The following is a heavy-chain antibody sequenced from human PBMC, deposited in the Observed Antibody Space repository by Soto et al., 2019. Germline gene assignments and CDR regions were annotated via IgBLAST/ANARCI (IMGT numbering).Heavy chain of an antibody. CDR1: GGTFSSYT. CDR2: IIPILGIA. D-gene: IGHD1-26*01. CDR3: ARGGWERQLNAFDI. Sequence: QVQLVQSGAEVKKPGSSVKVSCKASGGTFSSYTISWVRQAPGQGLEWMGRIIPILGIANYAQKFQGRVTITADKSTSTAYMELISLRSEDTAVYYCARGGWERQLNAFDIWGQGTMVTVSS. V-gene: IGHV1-69*02. J-gene: IGHJ3*02.